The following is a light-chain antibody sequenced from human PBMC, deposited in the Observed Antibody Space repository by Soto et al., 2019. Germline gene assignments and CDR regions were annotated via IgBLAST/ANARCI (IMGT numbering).Light chain of an antibody. J-gene: IGLJ2*01. CDR1: SSDVGGYNF. V-gene: IGLV2-8*01. Sequence: QSVLTQPPSESGCHGQSVSISCTGTSSDVGGYNFVSWYQQHPDKAPKLLIYEVSKRPSGVPDRFSGSQSGNTASLTVSGLQAEDEAEYSCRAYAGSNDYVLFCGGTQLTVL. CDR2: EVS. CDR3: RAYAGSNDYVL.